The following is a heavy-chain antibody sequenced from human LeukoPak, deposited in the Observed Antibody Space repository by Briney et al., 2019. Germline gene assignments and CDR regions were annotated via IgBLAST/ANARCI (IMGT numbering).Heavy chain of an antibody. CDR3: ARTFLYYYGSGSYSGDY. Sequence: PGGSLRLSCAASGFTFSSYSMNWVRQAPGKGLEWVSYISSSSSTIHYADSVKGRFTISRDNAKNSLYLQMNSLRAEDTAVYYCARTFLYYYGSGSYSGDYWGRGTLVTVSS. J-gene: IGHJ4*02. V-gene: IGHV3-48*01. D-gene: IGHD3-10*01. CDR1: GFTFSSYS. CDR2: ISSSSSTI.